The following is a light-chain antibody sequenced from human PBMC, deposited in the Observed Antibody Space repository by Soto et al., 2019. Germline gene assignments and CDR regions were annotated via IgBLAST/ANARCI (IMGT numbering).Light chain of an antibody. CDR1: QSVTSY. J-gene: IGKJ5*01. Sequence: ELAMTQSPATLSVSPGERATLSCRASQSVTSYLAWYQQKPGQAPRLLIYDVSNRASGIPARFSGSGSETDFTLTISSLEPEDFAVYYCQQRSDWPLTFGQGTLLEI. CDR3: QQRSDWPLT. CDR2: DVS. V-gene: IGKV3-11*01.